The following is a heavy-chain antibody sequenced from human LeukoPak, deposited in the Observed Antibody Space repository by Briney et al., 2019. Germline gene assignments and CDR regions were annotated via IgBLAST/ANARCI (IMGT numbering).Heavy chain of an antibody. V-gene: IGHV3-23*01. J-gene: IGHJ4*02. CDR2: MSGSGGSK. Sequence: GGSLRLSCVASGFTFSSYAMSWVRQALGKGLEWVSAMSGSGGSKYYEDSVKGRFTISRDNSKNTLYLRMNSLRAEDTAVYYCAKAVMYYYDSSGYPTDYWGQGTLVTVSS. D-gene: IGHD3-22*01. CDR3: AKAVMYYYDSSGYPTDY. CDR1: GFTFSSYA.